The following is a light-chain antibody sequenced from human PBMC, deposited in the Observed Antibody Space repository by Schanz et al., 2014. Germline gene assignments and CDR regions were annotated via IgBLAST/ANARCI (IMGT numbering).Light chain of an antibody. CDR3: KV. CDR2: DVS. J-gene: IGLJ3*02. Sequence: QSALTQPRSVSGSPGQSVTISCTGTSSDVGGYNYVSWYQQHPGKAPKLMIYDVSKRPSGVPDRFSGSKSGNTASLTISGLQAEDEADYNQKVFGGGTKLTVL. V-gene: IGLV2-11*01. CDR1: SSDVGGYNY.